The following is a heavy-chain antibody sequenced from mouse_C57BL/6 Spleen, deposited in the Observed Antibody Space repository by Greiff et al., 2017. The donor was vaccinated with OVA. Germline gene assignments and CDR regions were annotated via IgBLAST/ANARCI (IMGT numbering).Heavy chain of an antibody. CDR3: ARSAAYGSGYGYCYFEV. Sequence: VQLQQPGAELVKPGASVKLSCKASGYTFTSYWMQWVKQRPGQGLEWIGEIDPSDSYTNYNQKFKGKATLTVDTSSSTAYMQISSLTSEDSASYYGARSAAYGSGYGYCYFEVWGTGTTVTVAA. D-gene: IGHD1-1*01. J-gene: IGHJ1*03. V-gene: IGHV1-50*01. CDR1: GYTFTSYW. CDR2: IDPSDSYT.